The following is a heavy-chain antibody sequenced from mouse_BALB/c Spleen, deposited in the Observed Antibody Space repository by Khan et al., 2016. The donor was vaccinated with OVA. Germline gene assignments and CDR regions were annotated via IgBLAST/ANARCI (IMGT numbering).Heavy chain of an antibody. CDR2: INPRSGYT. V-gene: IGHV1-4*01. CDR3: ARRTTGYAMDY. J-gene: IGHJ4*01. Sequence: VQLQESGAELARPGASVKMSCKASGYTFTSFTMHWVKQRPGQGLEWIGYINPRSGYTNYNQKFKDKATLTADKSYSTAYMQLSSLKSEDSAVYYCARRTTGYAMDYWGQGTSVTVSS. D-gene: IGHD2-14*01. CDR1: GYTFTSFT.